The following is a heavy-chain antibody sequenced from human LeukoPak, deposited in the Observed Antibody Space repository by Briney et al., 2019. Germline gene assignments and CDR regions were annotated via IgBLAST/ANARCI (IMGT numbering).Heavy chain of an antibody. J-gene: IGHJ4*02. Sequence: GGSLRLSCAASGFTFSSYEINWVRQAPGKGPEWISYISSSVSTTSYADSVKGRFTISRDNAKNSLYLQLNSLRDEDTAVYYCARVGATNWAYYFDYWGQGTLVAVSS. CDR3: ARVGATNWAYYFDY. D-gene: IGHD7-27*01. CDR2: ISSSVSTT. V-gene: IGHV3-48*03. CDR1: GFTFSSYE.